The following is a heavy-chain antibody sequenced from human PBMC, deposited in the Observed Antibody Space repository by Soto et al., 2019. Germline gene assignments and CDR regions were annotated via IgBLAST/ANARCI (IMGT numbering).Heavy chain of an antibody. CDR2: IIPVFDKA. D-gene: IGHD3-16*01. CDR1: GGPFGSSA. Sequence: QVQLVQSGADVKKPGSSVKVSCKTSGGPFGSSAISWVRQAPAQGLEWMGEIIPVFDKANYAQNFQGRLTITADEPTGTLFMQLGSPRSEDTAVYFCARLRRDWGDAFDLWGLGTFVTVSS. V-gene: IGHV1-69*01. CDR3: ARLRRDWGDAFDL. J-gene: IGHJ3*01.